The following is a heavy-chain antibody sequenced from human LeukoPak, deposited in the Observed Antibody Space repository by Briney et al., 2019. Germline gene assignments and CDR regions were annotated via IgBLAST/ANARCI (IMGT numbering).Heavy chain of an antibody. D-gene: IGHD3-16*01. V-gene: IGHV3-48*03. CDR2: ISSSGSTI. CDR3: VRDAQRLRDY. Sequence: GRSLRLSCAASGFTFNSYEMDWVRQAPGKGLEWVSYISSSGSTIYYADSVKGRFTISRDNAKNSLYLQMNSLRAEDAAVYYCVRDAQRLRDYWGQGTLVTVSS. CDR1: GFTFNSYE. J-gene: IGHJ4*02.